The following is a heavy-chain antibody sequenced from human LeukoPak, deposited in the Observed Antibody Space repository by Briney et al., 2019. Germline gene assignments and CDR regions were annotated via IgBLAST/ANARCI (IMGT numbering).Heavy chain of an antibody. CDR3: ARVDYDILTGYYWIDY. CDR2: IYYSGST. D-gene: IGHD3-9*01. Sequence: SETLSLTCTVSGGSISSGGYYWSWIRQRPGKGLEWIGYIYYSGSTYYNPSLKSRVTISVDTSKNQFSLKLSSVTAADTAVYYCARVDYDILTGYYWIDYWGQGTLVTVSS. V-gene: IGHV4-31*03. CDR1: GGSISSGGYY. J-gene: IGHJ4*02.